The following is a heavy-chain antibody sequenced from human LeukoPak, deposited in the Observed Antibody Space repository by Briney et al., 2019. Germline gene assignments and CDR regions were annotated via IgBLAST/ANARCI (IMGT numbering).Heavy chain of an antibody. V-gene: IGHV3-23*01. J-gene: IGHJ4*02. CDR3: AKDFWGQYYFDY. Sequence: GGSLRLSCAASGFTFSSYPMSWVRQAPGKGLEWVSGISGSGVSTYYADSVKGRFTISRDNSKNTLYLQMDSLRAEDTAIYYCAKDFWGQYYFDYWGQGTLVTVSS. D-gene: IGHD3-16*01. CDR1: GFTFSSYP. CDR2: ISGSGVST.